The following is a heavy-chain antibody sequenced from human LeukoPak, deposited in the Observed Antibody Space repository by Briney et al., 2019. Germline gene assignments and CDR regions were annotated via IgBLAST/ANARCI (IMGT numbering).Heavy chain of an antibody. Sequence: ASVRVSCKASGYTFTSYGISWVRQAPGQGLEWVGWISTYNGDSNYAQNLQGRGTLTTDTTTSTAYMELRSLCSDDTAVYYCARISTWGSSAYGMDVCGQGTTVTVSS. CDR1: GYTFTSYG. J-gene: IGHJ6*02. CDR3: ARISTWGSSAYGMDV. CDR2: ISTYNGDS. V-gene: IGHV1-18*01. D-gene: IGHD7-27*01.